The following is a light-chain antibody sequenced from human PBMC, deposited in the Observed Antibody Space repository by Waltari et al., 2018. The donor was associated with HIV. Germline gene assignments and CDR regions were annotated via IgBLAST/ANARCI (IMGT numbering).Light chain of an antibody. Sequence: QSALTQSRSVSGSPGQSVTISCTGTSRDVGGYKYVSWYQQQPGKVSKLMIYDVNKRHSGVPDRFSGSKSANTASLTISRLQAEDEADYYCCSYAGSYTWVFGGGTKLTVL. CDR3: CSYAGSYTWV. J-gene: IGLJ3*02. V-gene: IGLV2-11*01. CDR2: DVN. CDR1: SRDVGGYKY.